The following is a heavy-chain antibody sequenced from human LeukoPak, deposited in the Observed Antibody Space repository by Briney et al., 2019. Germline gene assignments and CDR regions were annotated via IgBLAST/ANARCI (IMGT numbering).Heavy chain of an antibody. Sequence: GGSLRLSCAASGFTFDDYAMHWVRQAPGKGLEWVSGISWNSGSIGYADSVKGRFTISRDNAKNSLNLQMNSLRAEDSGVYYCGRWGVNAGLDRWGQGTLVIVSS. V-gene: IGHV3-9*01. CDR1: GFTFDDYA. J-gene: IGHJ5*02. CDR2: ISWNSGSI. D-gene: IGHD3-10*01. CDR3: GRWGVNAGLDR.